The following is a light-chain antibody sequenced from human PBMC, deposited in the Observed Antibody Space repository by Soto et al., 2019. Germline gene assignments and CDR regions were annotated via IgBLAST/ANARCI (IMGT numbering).Light chain of an antibody. CDR2: GAS. Sequence: EIVLTQSPGTPSLSPGERATLSCRASQSVSSSYLAWYQQKPGQAPSPLIYGASSRAIGIPDRFSGSGSGTDFTLTISRLGRDDFAVYYCQQYGSAAWTFGQGTKVEIK. V-gene: IGKV3-20*01. CDR3: QQYGSAAWT. CDR1: QSVSSSY. J-gene: IGKJ1*01.